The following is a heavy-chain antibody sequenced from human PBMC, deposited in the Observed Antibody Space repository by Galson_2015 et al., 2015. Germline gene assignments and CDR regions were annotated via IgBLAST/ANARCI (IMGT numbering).Heavy chain of an antibody. CDR1: GFSHSTSGVG. CDR2: IFWDDDK. D-gene: IGHD1-1*01. J-gene: IGHJ4*02. CDR3: AHRQSGALEY. Sequence: PALVKPTQTLTLTCTFSGFSHSTSGVGVGWIHQPPGKALEWLAVIFWDDDKRYTPSLRNRLTITKDTSKNQVVLTMTNMNPVDTASYYCAHRQSGALEYWGQGTLVTVSS. V-gene: IGHV2-5*02.